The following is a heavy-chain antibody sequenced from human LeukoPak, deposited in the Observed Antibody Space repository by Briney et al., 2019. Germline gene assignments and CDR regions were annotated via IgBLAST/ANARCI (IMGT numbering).Heavy chain of an antibody. Sequence: PGGSLRLSCAASGFTFSSYSMNWVRQAPGKGLEWVSYISSSSSTIYYGDSVKGRFTISRDNAKNSLYLQMNSLRAEGTAVYYCARVAEAAAFDYWGQGTLVTVSS. V-gene: IGHV3-48*01. D-gene: IGHD6-13*01. CDR1: GFTFSSYS. J-gene: IGHJ4*02. CDR3: ARVAEAAAFDY. CDR2: ISSSSSTI.